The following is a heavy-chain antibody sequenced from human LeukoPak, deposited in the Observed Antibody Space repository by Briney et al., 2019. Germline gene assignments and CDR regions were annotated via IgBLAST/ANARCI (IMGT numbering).Heavy chain of an antibody. CDR2: ISHTSEYT. V-gene: IGHV3-23*01. Sequence: GGSLRLSCAASGFTFSSYTMSWVRQAPGKGLEWVSAISHTSEYTYHADSVRGRFTISRDNSKNTLYLQKNSLRADDTAIYYCAKSMTLQWRGFFDLWGRGTHVTVSS. CDR1: GFTFSSYT. D-gene: IGHD6-19*01. J-gene: IGHJ2*01. CDR3: AKSMTLQWRGFFDL.